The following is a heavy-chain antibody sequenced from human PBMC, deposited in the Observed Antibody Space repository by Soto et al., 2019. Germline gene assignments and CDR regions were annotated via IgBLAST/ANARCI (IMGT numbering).Heavy chain of an antibody. J-gene: IGHJ4*02. CDR1: GYTFTTFG. V-gene: IGHV1-18*01. Sequence: QVHRVQSGRELTEPGASVKVYCKASGYTFTTFGITWVRQAPGQGLEWMGYITLHNGNTNYTQNVRGRVPMTSDTSKSTAYMELRSLRSDDTAVYYCARGDRSPNSWGQGTRVTVSS. CDR3: ARGDRSPNS. D-gene: IGHD1-26*01. CDR2: ITLHNGNT.